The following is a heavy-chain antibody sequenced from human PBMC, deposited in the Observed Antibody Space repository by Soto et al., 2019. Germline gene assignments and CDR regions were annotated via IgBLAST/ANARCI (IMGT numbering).Heavy chain of an antibody. CDR3: TREPDSSSFYFDY. J-gene: IGHJ4*02. Sequence: PGGSLRLSCTASGFTFGDYAMSWVRQAPGKGLEWVGFIRSKAYGGTTEYAASVKGRFTISRDDSKSIAYLHMNSLKTEDTAVYYCTREPDSSSFYFDYWGQGTLVTVSS. D-gene: IGHD6-13*01. CDR1: GFTFGDYA. V-gene: IGHV3-49*04. CDR2: IRSKAYGGTT.